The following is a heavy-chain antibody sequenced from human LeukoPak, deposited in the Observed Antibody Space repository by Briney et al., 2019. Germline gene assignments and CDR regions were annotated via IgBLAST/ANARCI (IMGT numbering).Heavy chain of an antibody. CDR1: GFTVSSNY. V-gene: IGHV3-66*01. J-gene: IGHJ4*02. D-gene: IGHD6-19*01. CDR2: IYSDGTT. Sequence: PGGSLRLSCSASGFTVSSNYMSWVRQAPGKGLEWVSVIYSDGTTNYADSVKDRFTISRDNSKNTLFLQMNSLRVDDTAFYYRAKLVVMVGTIDYFDYWGQGTLVTVST. CDR3: AKLVVMVGTIDYFDY.